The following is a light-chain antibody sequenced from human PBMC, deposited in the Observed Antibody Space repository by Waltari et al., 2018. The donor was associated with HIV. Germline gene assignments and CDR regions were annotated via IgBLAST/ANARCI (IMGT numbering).Light chain of an antibody. J-gene: IGKJ1*01. CDR3: QQYNSYTWT. V-gene: IGKV1-5*03. CDR1: QSINSW. Sequence: DIQLTQSPSFLSASVGDRVTITCRASQSINSWLAWYQQKPGKAPKLLIYKASSLESGVPSRFSGSGSGTEFTLTISSLQPDDFATYYCQQYNSYTWTFGQGTKVEI. CDR2: KAS.